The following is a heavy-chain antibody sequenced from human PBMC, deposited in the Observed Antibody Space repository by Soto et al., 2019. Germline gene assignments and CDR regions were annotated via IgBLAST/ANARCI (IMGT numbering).Heavy chain of an antibody. J-gene: IGHJ4*02. V-gene: IGHV4-59*01. D-gene: IGHD6-13*01. CDR1: GGSMRNYF. CDR2: IHYSGTT. Sequence: SETLSLTCTVSGGSMRNYFWTWIRQPPGKGLEWIGYIHYSGTTSFFPSYNPSLRSRVTISEDTSKNQFSLKLLSVTTADTAVYFCAAGEASSRSLAPYYLDFWGQGTLVTVSS. CDR3: AAGEASSRSLAPYYLDF.